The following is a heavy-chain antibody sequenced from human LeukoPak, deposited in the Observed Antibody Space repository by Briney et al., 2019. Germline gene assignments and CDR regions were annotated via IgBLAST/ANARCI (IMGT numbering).Heavy chain of an antibody. CDR2: IYYSGST. Sequence: SETLSLTCTISGGSISSYYWSWIRQPPVKGLEWIGYIYYSGSTNYNPSLKSRVTISVDTSKNQFSLKLSSVTAADTAVYYCARHLHCSAGSCHIDYWGQGTLVTVSS. J-gene: IGHJ4*02. CDR3: ARHLHCSAGSCHIDY. V-gene: IGHV4-59*08. D-gene: IGHD2-15*01. CDR1: GGSISSYY.